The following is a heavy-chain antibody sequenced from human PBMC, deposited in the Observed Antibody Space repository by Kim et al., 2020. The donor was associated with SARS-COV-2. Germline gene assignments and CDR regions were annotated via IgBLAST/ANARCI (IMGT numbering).Heavy chain of an antibody. J-gene: IGHJ4*02. V-gene: IGHV3-30-3*01. CDR2: ISYDGSNK. CDR3: ARERGRMYSSSCDY. D-gene: IGHD6-6*01. CDR1: GFTFSSYA. Sequence: GGSLRLSCAASGFTFSSYAMHWVRQAPGKGLEWVAVISYDGSNKYYADSVKGRFTISRDNSKNTLYLQMNSLRAEDTAVYYCARERGRMYSSSCDYWGQGTLVTVSS.